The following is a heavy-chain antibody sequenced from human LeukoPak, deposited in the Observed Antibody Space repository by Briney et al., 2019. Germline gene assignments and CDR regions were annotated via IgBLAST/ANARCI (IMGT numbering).Heavy chain of an antibody. Sequence: YPSETLSLTCAVSGYSISSGRYWGWIRQPPGKGLEWIGSVFHSGSTYYNPSLKSRVTISVDTSKNQFSQNLRSVTAADTAMYFCARSLSTAGIDYWGQGTLVTVSS. CDR2: VFHSGST. V-gene: IGHV4-38-2*01. CDR3: ARSLSTAGIDY. D-gene: IGHD2-2*01. CDR1: GYSISSGRY. J-gene: IGHJ4*02.